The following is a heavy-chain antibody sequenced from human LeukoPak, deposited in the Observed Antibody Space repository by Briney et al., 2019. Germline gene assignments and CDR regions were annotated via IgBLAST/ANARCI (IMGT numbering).Heavy chain of an antibody. Sequence: ASVKVSCKVSGYTLTELSMHWVRQAPGKGLEWMGGFDPEDGETIYAQKFQGGVTMTKDTSTDTAYMELNSLRSDDTAVYYCATDPGEIVPAAKGPRGDYCYGMDVWGQGTTVTVSS. CDR3: ATDPGEIVPAAKGPRGDYCYGMDV. J-gene: IGHJ6*02. CDR1: GYTLTELS. D-gene: IGHD2-2*01. V-gene: IGHV1-24*01. CDR2: FDPEDGET.